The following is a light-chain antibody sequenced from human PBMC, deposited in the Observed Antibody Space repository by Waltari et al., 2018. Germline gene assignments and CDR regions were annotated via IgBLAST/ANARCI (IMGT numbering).Light chain of an antibody. CDR2: GAS. J-gene: IGKJ2*03. V-gene: IGKV3-20*01. CDR3: QKYDNSPHS. Sequence: VILTQSPDTLSLSPGERATLSCRASQSVSSDLAWYRQKPGQAPRLLIYGASSRATGVPDRFSGSGSGTEFTLTISSLEPEDFAVYYCQKYDNSPHSFGQGTKVEIK. CDR1: QSVSSD.